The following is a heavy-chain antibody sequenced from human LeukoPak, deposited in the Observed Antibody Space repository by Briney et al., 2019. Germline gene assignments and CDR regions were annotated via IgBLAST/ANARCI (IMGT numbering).Heavy chain of an antibody. D-gene: IGHD6-19*01. J-gene: IGHJ4*02. V-gene: IGHV4-34*01. CDR3: ASKLTAVAGYFDC. CDR2: INHSGST. CDR1: GGSFSGYY. Sequence: SETLSLTCAVYGGSFSGYYWSWIRQPPGKGLEWIGEINHSGSTNYNPSLKSRVTISVDTSKNQFSLKLSSVTAADTAVYYCASKLTAVAGYFDCWGQGTLVTVSS.